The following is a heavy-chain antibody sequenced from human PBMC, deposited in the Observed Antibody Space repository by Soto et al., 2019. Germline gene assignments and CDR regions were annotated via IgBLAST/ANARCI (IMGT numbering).Heavy chain of an antibody. CDR2: INPSGGST. CDR3: ARDRGPSSGYYPYWFDP. CDR1: GYTLTELS. D-gene: IGHD3-22*01. Sequence: ASVKVSCKVSGYTLTELSMHWVRQAPGQGLEWMGIINPSGGSTSYAQKFQGRVTMTRDTSTSTVYMELSSLRAEDTAVYYCARDRGPSSGYYPYWFDPWGQGTLVTVSS. J-gene: IGHJ5*02. V-gene: IGHV1-46*01.